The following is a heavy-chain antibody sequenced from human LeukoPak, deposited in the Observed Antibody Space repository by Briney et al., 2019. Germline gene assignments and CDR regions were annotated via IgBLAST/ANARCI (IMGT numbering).Heavy chain of an antibody. Sequence: SETLSLTCTVSGGSISSSSYYWGWIRQPPGKGLEWIGSIYHSGSTYYNPSLKSRVTISVDTSKNQFSLKLSSVTAADTAVYYCARVPINYDFWSGFENWFDPWGQGTLVTVSS. V-gene: IGHV4-39*07. CDR3: ARVPINYDFWSGFENWFDP. CDR2: IYHSGST. D-gene: IGHD3-3*01. CDR1: GGSISSSSYY. J-gene: IGHJ5*02.